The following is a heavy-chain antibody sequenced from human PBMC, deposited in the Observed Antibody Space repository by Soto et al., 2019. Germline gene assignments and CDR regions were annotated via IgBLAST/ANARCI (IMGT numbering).Heavy chain of an antibody. Sequence: QKFSLPKTVSAETLRRNDYYLCCIRLHPWKGLGWIGCIYYSGNTYYNPSLKRRFSISVDTSKNQFSLQLSSVTVAETAVYYCARVFKRYSRPPGPLEYWGLGTLVTVS. CDR2: IYYSGNT. CDR3: ARVFKRYSRPPGPLEY. CDR1: AETLRRNDYY. V-gene: IGHV4-30-4*08. D-gene: IGHD6-13*01. J-gene: IGHJ4*02.